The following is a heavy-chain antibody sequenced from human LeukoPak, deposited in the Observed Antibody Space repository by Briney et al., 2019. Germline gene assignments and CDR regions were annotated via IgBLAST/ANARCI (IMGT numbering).Heavy chain of an antibody. CDR1: GFPFSSYT. J-gene: IGHJ4*02. V-gene: IGHV3-30*04. Sequence: GGSLRLSCAASGFPFSSYTMHWVRQAPGKGLEWVAVISYDGSNKYYADSVKGRFTISRDNSKNTLYLQMNSLRAEDTAVYYCARDRRIVVVPAALVGAFDYWGQGTLVTVSS. CDR3: ARDRRIVVVPAALVGAFDY. CDR2: ISYDGSNK. D-gene: IGHD2-2*01.